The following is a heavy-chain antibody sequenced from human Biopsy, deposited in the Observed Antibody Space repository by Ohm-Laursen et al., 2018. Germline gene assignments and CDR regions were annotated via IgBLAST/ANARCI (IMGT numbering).Heavy chain of an antibody. J-gene: IGHJ6*02. CDR2: ISWSSRNI. D-gene: IGHD3-3*02. Sequence: SLRLSCAAFGFTFDDYAMHWVRQAPGKGLEWVSGISWSSRNIGYADSVKGRFTISRDNAKNSLYLQMNSLRAEDTAVYYCTRLAYYYYYGMDVWGQGTTVTVSS. CDR1: GFTFDDYA. V-gene: IGHV3-9*01. CDR3: TRLAYYYYYGMDV.